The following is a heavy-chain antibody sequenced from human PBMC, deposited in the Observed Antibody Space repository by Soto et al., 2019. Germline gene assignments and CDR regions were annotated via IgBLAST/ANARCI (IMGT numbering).Heavy chain of an antibody. CDR3: ARGRWLQLPDC. CDR1: GGSISGYY. D-gene: IGHD5-12*01. CDR2: IYYSGNT. V-gene: IGHV4-59*01. Sequence: QVQLQESGPGLVKPSETLSLTCTVSGGSISGYYWTWIRQPPGKGLEWIGYIYYSGNTDYNPSLKSRVTISVDTSKNQFSLKLSSVTAADTAVYYCARGRWLQLPDCWGQGTLVTVSS. J-gene: IGHJ4*02.